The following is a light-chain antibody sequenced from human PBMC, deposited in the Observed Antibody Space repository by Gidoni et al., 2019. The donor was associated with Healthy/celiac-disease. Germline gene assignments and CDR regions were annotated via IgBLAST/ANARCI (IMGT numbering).Light chain of an antibody. CDR2: DAS. Sequence: EIVLTQSPATLSLSPGERATLSCRVSQIVSSYLAWYQQKPGQAPRLLIYDASNRATGIPARFSGSWSGTEFTLTISSLEPEDFAVYYCQQRSNWPPTFGQGTKVEIK. V-gene: IGKV3-11*01. CDR3: QQRSNWPPT. CDR1: QIVSSY. J-gene: IGKJ1*01.